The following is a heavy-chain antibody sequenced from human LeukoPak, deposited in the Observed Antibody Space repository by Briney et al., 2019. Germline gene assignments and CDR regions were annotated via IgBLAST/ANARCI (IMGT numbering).Heavy chain of an antibody. CDR1: GYSFTGYY. CDR2: INPNSGGT. D-gene: IGHD3-16*01. V-gene: IGHV1-2*02. J-gene: IGHJ4*02. Sequence: ASVKVSCKASGYSFTGYYLHWVRQAPGQGLEWMGWINPNSGGTNYAQSLHGRVTMTRDTSISTAYLELSRLRSDDTAMYFCARDMNTSFDYWGQGTLVTVSS. CDR3: ARDMNTSFDY.